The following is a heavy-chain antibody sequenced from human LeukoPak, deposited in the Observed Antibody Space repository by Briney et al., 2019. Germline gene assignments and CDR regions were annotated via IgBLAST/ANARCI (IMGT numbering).Heavy chain of an antibody. J-gene: IGHJ4*02. CDR3: ARDLGGSYYGDFDY. CDR2: IYYSGST. V-gene: IGHV4-59*01. Sequence: SETLSLTCTGSAGSISSYYWSWIRQPPGKGLKWIGYIYYSGSTNYNPSLKSRVTISVDTSKNQFSLKLSSVTAADTAVYYCARDLGGSYYGDFDYWGQGTLVTVSS. CDR1: AGSISSYY. D-gene: IGHD1-26*01.